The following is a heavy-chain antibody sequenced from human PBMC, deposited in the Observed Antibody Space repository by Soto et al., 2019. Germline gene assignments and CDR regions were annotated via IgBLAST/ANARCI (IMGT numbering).Heavy chain of an antibody. CDR3: ASYPPPSFVVMATIGACAY. Sequence: QVQLVQSGAEVQKPGASGKVSCKASGYTFTSSGISWVRQAPGKGLEWMGWISAYNGNKNYSKSLQGRVTMTTDTATSPAYMELWCLRSDDTAGYCCASYPPPSFVVMATIGACAYWGQGTLVTVSS. J-gene: IGHJ4*02. D-gene: IGHD5-12*01. CDR2: ISAYNGNK. CDR1: GYTFTSSG. V-gene: IGHV1-18*01.